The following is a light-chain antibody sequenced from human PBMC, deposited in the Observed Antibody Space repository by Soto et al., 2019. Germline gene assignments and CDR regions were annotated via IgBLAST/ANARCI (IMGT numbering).Light chain of an antibody. V-gene: IGKV3-15*01. CDR1: QSVSSK. J-gene: IGKJ1*01. CDR3: QHYSTCLWT. CDR2: GAS. Sequence: EIVMTQSPATLSVSPGERATLSCRASQSVSSKLAWYQQKPGQGPRLLIYGASTRATGIPARFSGSGSGTEFTLTISSLQSEDVAVYYCQHYSTCLWTFGQGTNVEIK.